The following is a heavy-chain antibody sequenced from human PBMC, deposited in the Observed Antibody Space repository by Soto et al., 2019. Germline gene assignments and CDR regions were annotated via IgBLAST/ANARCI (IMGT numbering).Heavy chain of an antibody. J-gene: IGHJ5*02. V-gene: IGHV4-59*01. CDR2: IYHSGLR. Sequence: SETLSLTCTVSGGSISSSYCTWIRQPPGKGLEWIGYIYHSGLRHYRASLQSRLTMSVETSKNQFSLNLTSVTAADTAIYYCATSNTTCPGCYSWGQGTLVTVSS. CDR3: ATSNTTCPGCYS. D-gene: IGHD2-2*01. CDR1: GGSISSSY.